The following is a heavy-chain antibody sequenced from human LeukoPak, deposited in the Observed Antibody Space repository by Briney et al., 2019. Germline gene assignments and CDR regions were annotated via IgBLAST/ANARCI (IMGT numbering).Heavy chain of an antibody. CDR2: ISGSGDTT. V-gene: IGHV3-23*01. D-gene: IGHD1-26*01. CDR3: AREVDYGMDV. CDR1: GFIFSNYA. J-gene: IGHJ6*04. Sequence: GGSLRLSCAASGFIFSNYAMTWVRQAPGKGLEWVSVISGSGDTTYYGDSVKGRFTISRDNSENTLFLQMNSRRDEDTAVYYCAREVDYGMDVWGKGTTVIVSS.